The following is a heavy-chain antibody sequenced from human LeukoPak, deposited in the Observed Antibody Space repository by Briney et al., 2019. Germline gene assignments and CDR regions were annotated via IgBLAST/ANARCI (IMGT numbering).Heavy chain of an antibody. CDR1: GYTFTSYG. CDR3: AGASCGGDCFPFDY. V-gene: IGHV1-18*01. D-gene: IGHD2-21*02. J-gene: IGHJ4*02. Sequence: GASVKVSCKASGYTFTSYGISWVRQAPGQGLEWMGWISAYNGNTNYAQKLQGRVTMTTDTSTSTAYMELRSLRSDDTAVYYCAGASCGGDCFPFDYWGQGTLVTVSS. CDR2: ISAYNGNT.